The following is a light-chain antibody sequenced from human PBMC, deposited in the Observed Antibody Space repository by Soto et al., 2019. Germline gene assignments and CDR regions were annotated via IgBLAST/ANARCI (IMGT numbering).Light chain of an antibody. CDR2: DVS. V-gene: IGLV2-14*03. J-gene: IGLJ1*01. CDR1: SSDVGAYNF. Sequence: QSALTQPASVSGSPGQSITISCTGTSSDVGAYNFVSWYQEHPGKVPKLMIFDVSSRPSGVSDRCSGSKSGNTASLTNSGLQAEEEGDYYCSSYTSSRTQFFVSCTKLTVL. CDR3: SSYTSSRTQF.